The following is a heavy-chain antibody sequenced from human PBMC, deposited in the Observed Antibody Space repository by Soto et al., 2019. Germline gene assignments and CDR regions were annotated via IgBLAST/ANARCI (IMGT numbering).Heavy chain of an antibody. CDR3: ASVGCSSTSCSLEPFDY. V-gene: IGHV1-18*01. J-gene: IGHJ4*02. CDR1: GYTFTSYG. D-gene: IGHD2-2*01. Sequence: QVQLVQSGAEVKKPGASVKVSCKASGYTFTSYGISWVRQAPGQGLEWMGWISAYTGNTNYAQKLQGRVTMTTDTSTSTAYMELRSLRSDDTAVYYCASVGCSSTSCSLEPFDYWGQGTLVSVSS. CDR2: ISAYTGNT.